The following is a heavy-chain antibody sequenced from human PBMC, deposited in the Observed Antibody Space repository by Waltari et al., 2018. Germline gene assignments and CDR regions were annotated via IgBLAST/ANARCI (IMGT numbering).Heavy chain of an antibody. D-gene: IGHD3-3*02. V-gene: IGHV4-39*01. CDR1: GDSILSSDYY. CDR2: TYYSGSA. J-gene: IGHJ4*02. Sequence: QVQLQESGPGLVKPSATLSLTCAVSGDSILSSDYYWAWIRQPPGKGLEWIGTTYYSGSAYYNPSLEPQVFISVDTSKNQLSLKVSSVTAEDTAVYFCAASLHATGHNYFLHFWGQGALVTVSS. CDR3: AASLHATGHNYFLHF.